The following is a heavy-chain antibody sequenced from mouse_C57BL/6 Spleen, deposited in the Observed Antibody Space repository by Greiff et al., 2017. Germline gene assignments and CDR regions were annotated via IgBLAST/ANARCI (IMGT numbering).Heavy chain of an antibody. CDR3: SSWLWLRGAMDY. V-gene: IGHV3-6*01. D-gene: IGHD2-2*01. CDR1: GYSITSGYY. CDR2: ISYDGSN. J-gene: IGHJ4*01. Sequence: EVQLVESGPGLVKPSQSLSLTCSVTGYSITSGYYWNWIRQFPGNKLEWMGYISYDGSNNYNPSLKNRISITRDTSKNQFFLKLNSVTTEDTATYYCSSWLWLRGAMDYWGQGTSVTVSS.